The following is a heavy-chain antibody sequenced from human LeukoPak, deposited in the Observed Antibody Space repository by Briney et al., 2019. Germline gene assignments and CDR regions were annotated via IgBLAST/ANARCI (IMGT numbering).Heavy chain of an antibody. D-gene: IGHD3-16*01. CDR2: IYPGDSDT. J-gene: IGHJ4*02. CDR1: GSSFTSYW. Sequence: GASLQISCQGSGSSFTSYWIGWVRQLPGKGLEWMGIIYPGDSDTRYSPSFQGQVTISADKSISTAYLQWSSLKASDTAMYYCARPKDGGVFDYCGQGTLVTVSS. V-gene: IGHV5-51*01. CDR3: ARPKDGGVFDY.